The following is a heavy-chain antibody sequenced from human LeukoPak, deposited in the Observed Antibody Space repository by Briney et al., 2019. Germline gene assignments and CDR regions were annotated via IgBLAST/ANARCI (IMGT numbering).Heavy chain of an antibody. J-gene: IGHJ3*02. V-gene: IGHV3-7*01. D-gene: IGHD1-26*01. CDR3: ARDASGTAGAFDI. CDR2: IKQDGSEK. Sequence: GESLRLSCAASGFTVSSNYMSWVRQPPGKGLEWVANIKQDGSEKYYVDSVKGRFTISRDNAKNSLYLQMNSLRAEDTAVYYCARDASGTAGAFDIWGQGTMVTVSS. CDR1: GFTVSSNY.